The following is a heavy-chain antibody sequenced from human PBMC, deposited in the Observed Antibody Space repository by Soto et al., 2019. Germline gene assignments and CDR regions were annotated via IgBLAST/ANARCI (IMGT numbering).Heavy chain of an antibody. CDR2: INSDGGST. Sequence: HLGGSLRLSCAASGFTFSSYWMHWVRQAPGKGLVWVSRINSDGGSTSYADSVRGRFTISRDSAKNTLYLQMNSLRAEDTAVYYCARDLYSTSWYVRAFDMWGQGTMVNVSS. J-gene: IGHJ3*02. CDR1: GFTFSSYW. V-gene: IGHV3-74*01. CDR3: ARDLYSTSWYVRAFDM. D-gene: IGHD6-13*01.